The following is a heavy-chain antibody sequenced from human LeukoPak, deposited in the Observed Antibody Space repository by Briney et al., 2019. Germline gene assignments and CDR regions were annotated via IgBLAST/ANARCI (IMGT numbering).Heavy chain of an antibody. Sequence: ASVKVSCKVSGYTLTELSMHWVRQAPGKGLEWMGGFDPEDGETIYAQKFQGRVTMTEDTSTDTAYMELSSLRSEDTAVYYCAKTSGRIAEFDYWGQGTLVTVSS. V-gene: IGHV1-24*01. J-gene: IGHJ4*02. D-gene: IGHD6-13*01. CDR1: GYTLTELS. CDR2: FDPEDGET. CDR3: AKTSGRIAEFDY.